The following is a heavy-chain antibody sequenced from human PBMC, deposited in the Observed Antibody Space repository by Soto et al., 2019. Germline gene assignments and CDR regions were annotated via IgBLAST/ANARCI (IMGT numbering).Heavy chain of an antibody. CDR2: ISYDGSNK. J-gene: IGHJ3*02. V-gene: IGHV3-30*18. CDR1: GFTFSSYG. D-gene: IGHD3-22*01. Sequence: QVQLVESGGGVVQPGRSLRLSCAASGFTFSSYGMHWVRQAPGKGLELVAVISYDGSNKYYADSVKGRFTISRDNSKNTLYLQMNSLRAEDTAVYYCAKAAPLSGYYDSSGYPPGAFDIWGQGTMVTVSS. CDR3: AKAAPLSGYYDSSGYPPGAFDI.